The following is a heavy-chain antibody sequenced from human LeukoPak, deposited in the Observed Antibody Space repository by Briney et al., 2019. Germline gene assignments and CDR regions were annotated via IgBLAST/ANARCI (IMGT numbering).Heavy chain of an antibody. V-gene: IGHV4-38-2*01. CDR3: ARPAPFYYYYMDV. CDR1: GYSISSGYY. Sequence: PSETLSLTCAVSGYSISSGYYWGWIRQSPGKGLEWIGRIDRSGNTYYNPPLKSRVAISVDTSSNQFSLRLTSVTAADTAVYYCARPAPFYYYYMDVWGKGTTVTVSS. CDR2: IDRSGNT. J-gene: IGHJ6*03.